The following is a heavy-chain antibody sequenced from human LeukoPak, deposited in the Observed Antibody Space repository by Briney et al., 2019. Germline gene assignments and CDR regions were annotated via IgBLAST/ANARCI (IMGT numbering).Heavy chain of an antibody. CDR3: ARILTSGSYTRY. D-gene: IGHD1-26*01. V-gene: IGHV1-46*01. CDR2: INPSGSST. Sequence: ASVKVSCKASGYTFTGYYMHWVRQAPGQGLEWMGLINPSGSSTSYAQKLQGRVTMTTDTSTSTAYMELRSLRSDDTAVYYCARILTSGSYTRYWGQGTLVTVSS. CDR1: GYTFTGYY. J-gene: IGHJ4*02.